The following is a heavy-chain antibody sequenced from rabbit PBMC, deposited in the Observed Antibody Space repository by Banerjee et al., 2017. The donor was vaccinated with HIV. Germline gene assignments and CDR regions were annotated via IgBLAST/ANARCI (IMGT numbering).Heavy chain of an antibody. J-gene: IGHJ4*01. Sequence: QEQLEESGGGLVKPGGTLTLTCKASGIDFSTYQQMCWVRQAPGKGLEWIACIYTGSGGTYYASWAKGRFTISKASSTTVTLQMTSLTVADTATYFCARGLSSSGNSFNLWGPGTLVTVS. V-gene: IGHV1S45*01. CDR1: GIDFSTYQQ. CDR2: IYTGSGGT. CDR3: ARGLSSSGNSFNL. D-gene: IGHD1-1*01.